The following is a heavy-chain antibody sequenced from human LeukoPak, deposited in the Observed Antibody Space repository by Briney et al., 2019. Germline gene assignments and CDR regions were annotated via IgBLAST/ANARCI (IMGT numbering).Heavy chain of an antibody. CDR1: GFTFSNYW. CDR3: ARDPSMVAPQEV. J-gene: IGHJ4*02. V-gene: IGHV3-7*01. Sequence: GGSLRLSCAASGFTFSNYWMSWVRQAPGKGLEWVANIKQDGSQKYYVDSVKGRFTISRDNSKNTLYLQMNSLRAEDTAVYYCARDPSMVAPQEVWGQGTLVTVSS. D-gene: IGHD4/OR15-4a*01. CDR2: IKQDGSQK.